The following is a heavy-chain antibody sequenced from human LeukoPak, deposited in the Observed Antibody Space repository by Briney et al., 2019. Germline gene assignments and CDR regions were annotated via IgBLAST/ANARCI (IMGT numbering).Heavy chain of an antibody. Sequence: SETLSLTCTVSGGSISSYYWSWIRQPPGKGLEWIGYIYYSGSTNYNPSLKSRVTISVDTSKNQFSLKLSSVTAADTAVYYCARAGGTAGSNWYFDLWGHGTLVTVSS. CDR2: IYYSGST. CDR3: ARAGGTAGSNWYFDL. V-gene: IGHV4-59*01. CDR1: GGSISSYY. D-gene: IGHD6-13*01. J-gene: IGHJ2*01.